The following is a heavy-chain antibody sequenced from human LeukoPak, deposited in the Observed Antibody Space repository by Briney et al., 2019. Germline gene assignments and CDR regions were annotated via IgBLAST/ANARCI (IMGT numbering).Heavy chain of an antibody. D-gene: IGHD6-13*01. V-gene: IGHV3-23*01. CDR2: IKGRSSTI. CDR3: AARSAIAAAGSYAFDK. CDR1: GFTFSTYA. Sequence: GGSLRLSCAASGFTFSTYAMSWVRQAPGKGREWVSAIKGRSSTIYYVDSVKGRFTVSRDNSKNTLYLQMNSLRAEDTAVYYCAARSAIAAAGSYAFDKWGQGTMVSVFS. J-gene: IGHJ3*02.